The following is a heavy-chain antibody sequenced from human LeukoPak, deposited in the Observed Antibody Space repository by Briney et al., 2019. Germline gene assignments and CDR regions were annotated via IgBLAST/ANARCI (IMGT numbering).Heavy chain of an antibody. V-gene: IGHV3-30*03. CDR2: ISYDGSHK. CDR1: GFTFSSYG. D-gene: IGHD5-24*01. J-gene: IGHJ4*02. Sequence: RSLRLSCAASGFTFSSYGMHWVRQAPGKGLEWVAVISYDGSHKYSADSVKGRFTISRDNSKNTLYLQMNSLRAEDTAVYYCAPRAVEMTTTKGYWGQGTLVTVSS. CDR3: APRAVEMTTTKGY.